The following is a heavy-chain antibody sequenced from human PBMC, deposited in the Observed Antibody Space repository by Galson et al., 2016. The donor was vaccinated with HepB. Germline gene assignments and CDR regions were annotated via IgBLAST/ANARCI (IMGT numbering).Heavy chain of an antibody. D-gene: IGHD3/OR15-3a*01. J-gene: IGHJ4*02. CDR3: ARFGTGLDY. CDR2: VSGTGGST. V-gene: IGHV3-23*01. Sequence: LRLSCAASGFTLSTYAMTWVRQTPGKGLEWVATVSGTGGSTYYADSVKGRFTISRNNSQNTLYLQMNSLRAEDTAVYYCARFGTGLDYWGQGTLVTVSS. CDR1: GFTLSTYA.